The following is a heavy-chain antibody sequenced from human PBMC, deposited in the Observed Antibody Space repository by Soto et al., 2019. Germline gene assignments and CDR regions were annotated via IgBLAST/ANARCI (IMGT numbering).Heavy chain of an antibody. J-gene: IGHJ4*02. CDR3: AKDKDYGGNTAMVLDY. V-gene: IGHV3-9*01. Sequence: EVQLVESGGGLVQPGRSLRLSCAASGFTFDDYAMHWVRQAPGKGLEWVSGISWNSGSIGYADSVKGRFTISRDNAKNSLYLQMNSLRAEDTALYYCAKDKDYGGNTAMVLDYWGQGTLVTVSS. CDR1: GFTFDDYA. CDR2: ISWNSGSI. D-gene: IGHD5-18*01.